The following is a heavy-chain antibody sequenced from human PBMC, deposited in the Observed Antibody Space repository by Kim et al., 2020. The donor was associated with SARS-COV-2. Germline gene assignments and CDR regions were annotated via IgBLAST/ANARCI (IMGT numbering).Heavy chain of an antibody. CDR3: ASAGQGGYFSY. CDR1: GYSISSGYY. CDR2: IYHSGST. J-gene: IGHJ4*02. D-gene: IGHD1-26*01. Sequence: SETLSLTCTVSGYSISSGYYWGWIRQPPGKGLEWIGSIYHSGSTYYNPSLKSRVTISVDTSKNQFSLKLSSVTAADTAVYYCASAGQGGYFSYWGQGTLVTVSS. V-gene: IGHV4-38-2*02.